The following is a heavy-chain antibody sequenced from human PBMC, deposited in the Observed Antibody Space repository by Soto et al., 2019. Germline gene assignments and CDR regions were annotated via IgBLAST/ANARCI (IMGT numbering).Heavy chain of an antibody. D-gene: IGHD6-13*01. V-gene: IGHV3-30-3*01. Sequence: QVQLVESGGGVVQPGRSLRLSCAASGFTFSSYAMHWVRQAPGKGLEWVAVISYDGSNKYYADSVKGRVTISRDNSKNTLYLQMNSLSAEDTAVYYCARDNPSRSWYVNWFDPWGQGTLVTVSS. CDR2: ISYDGSNK. J-gene: IGHJ5*02. CDR1: GFTFSSYA. CDR3: ARDNPSRSWYVNWFDP.